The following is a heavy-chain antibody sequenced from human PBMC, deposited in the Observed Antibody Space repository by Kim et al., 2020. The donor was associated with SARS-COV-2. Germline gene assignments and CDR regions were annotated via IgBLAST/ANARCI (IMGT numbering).Heavy chain of an antibody. V-gene: IGHV1-2*04. J-gene: IGHJ6*02. CDR3: ARDPAGPMVRGYYYYGMDV. CDR2: INPNSGGT. CDR1: GYTFTGYY. Sequence: ASVKVSCKASGYTFTGYYMHWVRQAPGQGLEWMGWINPNSGGTNYAQKFQGWVTMTRDTSISTAYMELSRLRSDDTAVYYCARDPAGPMVRGYYYYGMDVWGQGTTVTVSS. D-gene: IGHD3-10*01.